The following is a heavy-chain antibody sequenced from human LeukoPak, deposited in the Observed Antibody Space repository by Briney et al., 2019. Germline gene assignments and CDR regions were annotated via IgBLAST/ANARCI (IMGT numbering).Heavy chain of an antibody. CDR2: ISPSGSTK. Sequence: PGGSLRLSCAASGFTFGDYAMTWVRQAPGKGLEWVSYISPSGSTKHYADSVKGRFTISRDNAKKSVYLQMNSLRAEDTAVYYCARDPGASYYDNNGYYNAFDMWGQGTMVAVSS. D-gene: IGHD3-22*01. CDR3: ARDPGASYYDNNGYYNAFDM. V-gene: IGHV3-48*03. J-gene: IGHJ3*02. CDR1: GFTFGDYA.